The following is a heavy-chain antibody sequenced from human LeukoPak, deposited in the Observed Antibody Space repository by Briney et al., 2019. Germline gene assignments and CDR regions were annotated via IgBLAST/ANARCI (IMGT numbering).Heavy chain of an antibody. CDR1: GGSISSYY. J-gene: IGHJ4*02. CDR3: ARVGGENSGYRYYFDF. V-gene: IGHV4-59*12. CDR2: IYYSGST. Sequence: SETLSLTCTVSGGSISSYYWSWIRQPPGKGLEWIGYIYYSGSTNYNPSLKSRVTMSVDTSKNQFSLKLNSVTAADTAVYYCARVGGENSGYRYYFDFWGQGTLVTVSS. D-gene: IGHD5-18*01.